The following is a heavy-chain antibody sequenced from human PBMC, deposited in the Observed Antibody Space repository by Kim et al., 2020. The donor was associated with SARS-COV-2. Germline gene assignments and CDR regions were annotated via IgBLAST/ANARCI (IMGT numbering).Heavy chain of an antibody. Sequence: SVKGRFTISRDNAKNTLYLQMNSLRAEDTAVYYCARGSGSYYIEGWFDPWGQGTLVTVSS. CDR3: ARGSGSYYIEGWFDP. V-gene: IGHV3-74*01. D-gene: IGHD3-10*01. J-gene: IGHJ5*02.